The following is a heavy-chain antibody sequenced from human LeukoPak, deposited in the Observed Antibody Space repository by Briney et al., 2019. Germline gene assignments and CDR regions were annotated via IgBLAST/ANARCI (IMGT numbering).Heavy chain of an antibody. Sequence: GGSLRLSCAASGFTFSSYAMSWVRQAPGKGLEWVSAISCSGGGTYYADSVKGRFNISRDNSKNTLYLQINSLRAEHTSVYYCAKDRSVVTRYYFDYWGQGTLVTVSS. CDR1: GFTFSSYA. J-gene: IGHJ4*02. CDR2: ISCSGGGT. D-gene: IGHD4-23*01. CDR3: AKDRSVVTRYYFDY. V-gene: IGHV3-23*01.